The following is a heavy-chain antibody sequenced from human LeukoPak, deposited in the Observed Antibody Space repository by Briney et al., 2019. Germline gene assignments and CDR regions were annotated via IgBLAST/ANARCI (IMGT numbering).Heavy chain of an antibody. V-gene: IGHV3-30-3*01. CDR3: ARGGYYDFWSGPRGWYFDY. D-gene: IGHD3-3*01. CDR1: GFTFSNYA. CDR2: ISYDGSNK. Sequence: GGSLRLSCAASGFTFSNYAMHWVRQAPGKGLEWVAVISYDGSNKFYADSVKGRFTISRDNSKNTLYLQMNSLRAEDTAVYYCARGGYYDFWSGPRGWYFDYWGQGTLVTVSS. J-gene: IGHJ4*02.